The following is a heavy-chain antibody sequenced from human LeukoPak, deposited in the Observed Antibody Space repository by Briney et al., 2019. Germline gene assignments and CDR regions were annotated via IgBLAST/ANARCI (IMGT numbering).Heavy chain of an antibody. CDR3: ARHFKGYGSGSYYNSRADY. CDR2: ISAYNGNT. Sequence: ASVKVSCKASGYTFTSYGISWVRQAPGQGLEWMGWISAYNGNTNYAQKLQGRVTMTTDTSTSTAYMELRSLRSDDTAVYYCARHFKGYGSGSYYNSRADYWGQGTLVTVSS. J-gene: IGHJ4*02. D-gene: IGHD3-10*01. V-gene: IGHV1-18*01. CDR1: GYTFTSYG.